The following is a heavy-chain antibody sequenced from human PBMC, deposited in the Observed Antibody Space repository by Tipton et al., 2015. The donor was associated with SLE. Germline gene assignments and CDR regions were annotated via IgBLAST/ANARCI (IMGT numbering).Heavy chain of an antibody. Sequence: SLRLSCAASGFTFSSYGMHWVRQAPGKGLEWVAFIRYDGSNKYYADSVKGRFTISRDNSKNTLYLQMNSLRAEDTAVYYCARDEWQLGYFQHWGQGTLVTVSS. D-gene: IGHD6-6*01. V-gene: IGHV3-30*02. CDR1: GFTFSSYG. CDR2: IRYDGSNK. J-gene: IGHJ1*01. CDR3: ARDEWQLGYFQH.